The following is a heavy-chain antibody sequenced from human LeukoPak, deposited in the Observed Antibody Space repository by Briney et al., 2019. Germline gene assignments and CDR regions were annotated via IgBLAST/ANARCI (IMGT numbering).Heavy chain of an antibody. D-gene: IGHD5-24*01. CDR2: INPNSGGT. Sequence: ASVKVSCKSSGYTFTGYYMHWVRQAPGQGLEWMGGINPNSGGTNYEQKFQGRVTMTRDKSTSTAYMGLSRLRSDDTAVYYGARDRGWLPSQATFDSWGQGTLVTVSS. J-gene: IGHJ4*02. CDR1: GYTFTGYY. CDR3: ARDRGWLPSQATFDS. V-gene: IGHV1-2*02.